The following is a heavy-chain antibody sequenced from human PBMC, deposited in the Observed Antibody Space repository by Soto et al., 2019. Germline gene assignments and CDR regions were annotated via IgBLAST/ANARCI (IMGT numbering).Heavy chain of an antibody. CDR2: IYYSGST. CDR3: ARAGGERFGEPYYFDY. V-gene: IGHV4-39*01. Sequence: SETLSLTCTVSGGSISSSSYYWGWIRQPPGKGLEWIGSIYYSGSTYYNPSLKSRVTISVDTSKNQFSLKLSSVTAADTAVYYCARAGGERFGEPYYFDYWGQGTLVTVSS. J-gene: IGHJ4*02. CDR1: GGSISSSSYY. D-gene: IGHD3-10*01.